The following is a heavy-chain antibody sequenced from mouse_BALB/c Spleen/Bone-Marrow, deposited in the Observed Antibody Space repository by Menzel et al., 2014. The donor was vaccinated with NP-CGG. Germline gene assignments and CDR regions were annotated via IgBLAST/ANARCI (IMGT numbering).Heavy chain of an antibody. J-gene: IGHJ1*01. Sequence: QVQLQQSDAELLKSGASVKISCKASGYTFTDHAIHWVKQRPEQGLEWIGCISPGNGDIKYNEKFKGKATLTADKSSSTAYTQLNSLTSEDSAVYYWKKLWDFDVWGAGTTVTVSS. CDR3: KKLWDFDV. CDR2: ISPGNGDI. D-gene: IGHD1-3*01. V-gene: IGHV1S53*02. CDR1: GYTFTDHA.